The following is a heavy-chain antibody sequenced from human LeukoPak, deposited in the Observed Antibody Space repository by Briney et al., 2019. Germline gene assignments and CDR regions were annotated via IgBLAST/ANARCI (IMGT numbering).Heavy chain of an antibody. CDR3: ARGKGTYESSGYYYFVGNY. CDR1: GYTFTSYY. J-gene: IGHJ4*02. Sequence: ASVKVSCKASGYTFTSYYMHWVRQAPGQGLEWMGIINPSGGSTSYAQKFQGRVTMTRDTSTSTVYMELSSLRSEDTAVYYCARGKGTYESSGYYYFVGNYWGQGTLVTVSS. V-gene: IGHV1-46*01. D-gene: IGHD3-22*01. CDR2: INPSGGST.